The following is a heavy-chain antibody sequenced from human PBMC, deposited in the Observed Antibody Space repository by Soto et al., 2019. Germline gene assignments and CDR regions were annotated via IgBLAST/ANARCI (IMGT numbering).Heavy chain of an antibody. Sequence: GGSLRLSCAASGFTFSSYSMNWVRQAPGKGLEWVSYISSSSSTIYYADSVKGRFTISRDNAKNSLYLQMNSLRAEDTAVYYCARDGPAMVRGVIKGIDYWGQGTLVTVSS. CDR3: ARDGPAMVRGVIKGIDY. D-gene: IGHD3-10*01. J-gene: IGHJ4*02. V-gene: IGHV3-48*01. CDR1: GFTFSSYS. CDR2: ISSSSSTI.